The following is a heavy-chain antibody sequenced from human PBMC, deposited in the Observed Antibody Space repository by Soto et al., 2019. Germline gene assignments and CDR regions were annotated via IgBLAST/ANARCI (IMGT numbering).Heavy chain of an antibody. V-gene: IGHV4-34*01. D-gene: IGHD6-19*01. Sequence: PSETLSLTCAVYGGSFSGYYWSWIRQPPGKGLEWIGEINHSGSTNYNPSLKSRVTISVDTSKNQFSLQLSSVTAADTAVYYCARRLKTDIAVAGTGPYWRQGTLVTVSS. CDR1: GGSFSGYY. CDR2: INHSGST. J-gene: IGHJ4*02. CDR3: ARRLKTDIAVAGTGPY.